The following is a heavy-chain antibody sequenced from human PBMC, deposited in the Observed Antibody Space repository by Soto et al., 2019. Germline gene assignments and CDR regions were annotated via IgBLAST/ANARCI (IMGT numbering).Heavy chain of an antibody. D-gene: IGHD3-22*01. CDR2: ISSSSSYI. V-gene: IGHV3-21*01. J-gene: IGHJ4*02. Sequence: KTGGSLRLSCAASGFTFSSYSMNWVRQAPGKGLEWVSSISSSSSYIYYADSVKGRFTISRDNAKNSLYLQMNSLRAEDTAVYYCAKAPEYYYDSSGYYPFDYWGQGTLVTVSS. CDR1: GFTFSSYS. CDR3: AKAPEYYYDSSGYYPFDY.